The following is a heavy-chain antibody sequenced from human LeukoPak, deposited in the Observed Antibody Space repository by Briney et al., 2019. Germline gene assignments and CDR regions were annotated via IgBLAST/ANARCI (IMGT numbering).Heavy chain of an antibody. CDR2: INPNSGGT. D-gene: IGHD3-22*01. Sequence: ASVKVSCKASGYTFTGYYMHWVRQAPGQGLEWMGWINPNSGGTNYAQKFQGRVTMTRDTSISAAYVELSSLRSDDTAVYYCARDSEVYYDSSDGGYFDYWGQGTLVTVSS. V-gene: IGHV1-2*02. CDR3: ARDSEVYYDSSDGGYFDY. J-gene: IGHJ4*02. CDR1: GYTFTGYY.